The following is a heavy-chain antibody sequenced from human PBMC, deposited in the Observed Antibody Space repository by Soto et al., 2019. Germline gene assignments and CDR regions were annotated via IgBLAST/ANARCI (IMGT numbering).Heavy chain of an antibody. D-gene: IGHD4-17*01. V-gene: IGHV3-23*01. Sequence: VQLLESGGGLAQPGGSLRLSCAASGFTISTYTMAWVRQAPGRGPEWVAGVSQDGTAHYADSVKGRFTIARDNSSDTVYLQMTSLRGEDTAVYYCSKDMRLYGVWDFDYWGQGSLVTVSS. J-gene: IGHJ4*02. CDR3: SKDMRLYGVWDFDY. CDR2: VSQDGTA. CDR1: GFTISTYT.